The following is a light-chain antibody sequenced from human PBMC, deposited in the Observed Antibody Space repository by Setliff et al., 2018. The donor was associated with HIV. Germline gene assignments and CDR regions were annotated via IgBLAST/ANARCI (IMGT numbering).Light chain of an antibody. CDR1: SSDVSAYKY. J-gene: IGLJ1*01. CDR2: EVT. V-gene: IGLV2-14*01. CDR3: SSYTSSYTDV. Sequence: QSALTQPASASGSPGQSITISCTGTSSDVSAYKYVSWYQQHPGKAPKLMIYEVTNRPSGVSNRFSGSKSGNTASLTISGLQAEDEADYYCSSYTSSYTDVFGTGTKVTVL.